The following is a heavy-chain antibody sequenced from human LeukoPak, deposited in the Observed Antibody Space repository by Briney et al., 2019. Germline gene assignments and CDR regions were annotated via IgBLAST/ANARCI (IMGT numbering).Heavy chain of an antibody. CDR3: ARLGYCSSTSCPNWFDP. CDR2: ISSSSSYI. Sequence: PGGSLRLSCAVSGFTFSNYAIHWVRQAPGKGLEWVSSISSSSSYIYYADSVKGRFTISRDNAKNSLYLQMNSLRAEDTAVYYCARLGYCSSTSCPNWFDPWGQGTLVTVSS. D-gene: IGHD2-2*01. J-gene: IGHJ5*02. CDR1: GFTFSNYA. V-gene: IGHV3-21*01.